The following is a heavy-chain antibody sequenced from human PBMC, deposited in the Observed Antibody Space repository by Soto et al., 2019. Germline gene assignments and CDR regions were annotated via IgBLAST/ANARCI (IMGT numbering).Heavy chain of an antibody. CDR2: IYPGDSDT. J-gene: IGHJ6*02. CDR3: ARPSYSSSRYYGMDI. V-gene: IGHV5-51*01. Sequence: VQSQKISYKGSGYNFTNYCIGWGRQMPGKGLEWMGIIYPGDSDTRYSPSFEGQVTISADKSITTAYLQWSSLKASDTAMYYCARPSYSSSRYYGMDIWGQGTTVTVS. D-gene: IGHD6-6*01. CDR1: GYNFTNYC.